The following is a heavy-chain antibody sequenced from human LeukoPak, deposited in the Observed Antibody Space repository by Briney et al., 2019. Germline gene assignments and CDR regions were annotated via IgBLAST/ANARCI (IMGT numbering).Heavy chain of an antibody. J-gene: IGHJ6*03. D-gene: IGHD6-13*01. CDR3: ARGTIAADDYYYMDV. CDR1: GGSISTSSYY. V-gene: IGHV4-39*07. Sequence: SETLSLTCTVSGGSISTSSYYWGWVRQPPGKGLEWIGNIFYSGSTYYSPSLKSRVTISLDTSRNQFSLKLSSVTAADTAVYYCARGTIAADDYYYMDVWGKGTTVTISS. CDR2: IFYSGST.